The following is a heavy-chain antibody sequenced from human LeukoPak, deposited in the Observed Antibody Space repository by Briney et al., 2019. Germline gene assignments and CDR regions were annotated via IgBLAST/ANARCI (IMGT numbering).Heavy chain of an antibody. CDR1: GFTFTTYW. CDR3: ARDLSRIHLWSNPYFDY. V-gene: IGHV3-7*01. D-gene: IGHD5-18*01. J-gene: IGHJ4*02. CDR2: IKQDGTEK. Sequence: GESLRLSCAASGFTFTTYWLGWVRQPPGKGLEWVANIKQDGTEKYYVDSVKGRFTISRDNAKNSLYLQMNSLRAEDTAVYYCARDLSRIHLWSNPYFDYWGQGTLVTVSS.